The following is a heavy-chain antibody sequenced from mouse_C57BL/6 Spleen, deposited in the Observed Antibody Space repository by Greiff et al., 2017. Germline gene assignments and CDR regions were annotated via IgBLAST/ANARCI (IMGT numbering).Heavy chain of an antibody. CDR2: IDPSDSYT. CDR1: GYTFTSYW. V-gene: IGHV1-50*01. J-gene: IGHJ4*01. Sequence: QVQLQQPGAELVKPGASVKLSCKASGYTFTSYWMQWVKQRPGQGLEWIGEIDPSDSYTNYNQKFKGQATLTVDTSSSNAYMQLSSLTSEDSAVYYCARRDLVTTVVGDYWGQGTSVTVSS. CDR3: ARRDLVTTVVGDY. D-gene: IGHD1-1*01.